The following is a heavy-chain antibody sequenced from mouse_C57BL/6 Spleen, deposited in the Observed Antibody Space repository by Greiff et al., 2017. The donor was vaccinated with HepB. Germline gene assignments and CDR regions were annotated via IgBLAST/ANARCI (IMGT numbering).Heavy chain of an antibody. J-gene: IGHJ3*01. CDR3: ANWDGRFAY. V-gene: IGHV6-3*01. D-gene: IGHD4-1*01. CDR1: GFTFSNYW. Sequence: EVHLVESGGGLVQPGGSMKLSCVASGFTFSNYWMNWVRQSPEKGLEWVAQIRLKSDNYATHYAESVKGRFTISRDDSKSSVYLQMNNLRAEDTGIYYCANWDGRFAYWGQGTLVTVSA. CDR2: IRLKSDNYAT.